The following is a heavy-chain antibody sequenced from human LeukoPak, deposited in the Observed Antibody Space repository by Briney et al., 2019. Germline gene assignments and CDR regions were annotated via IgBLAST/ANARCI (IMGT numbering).Heavy chain of an antibody. Sequence: VASVKVSCKASGGTFSSYAISWVRQAPGQGLEWMGRIIPILGIANYAQKFQGRVTITADKSTSTAYMELSSLRSEDTAVYYCAREIQGYCSSTSCPLRAFDIWGQGTMVTVSS. CDR2: IIPILGIA. J-gene: IGHJ3*02. V-gene: IGHV1-69*04. CDR1: GGTFSSYA. CDR3: AREIQGYCSSTSCPLRAFDI. D-gene: IGHD2-2*01.